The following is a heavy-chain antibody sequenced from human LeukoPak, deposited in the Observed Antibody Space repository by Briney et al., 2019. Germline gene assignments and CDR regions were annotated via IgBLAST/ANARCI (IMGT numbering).Heavy chain of an antibody. Sequence: GGSLRLSCAASGFTFSSSWMHWVRQAPEKGLVWVSRINSDGSSTSYADSVKGRFTISRDNAKNTLFLQMNSLRAEDTAVYYCARSNAMGVWGQGTTVTVSS. CDR1: GFTFSSSW. V-gene: IGHV3-74*01. J-gene: IGHJ6*02. CDR3: ARSNAMGV. CDR2: INSDGSST.